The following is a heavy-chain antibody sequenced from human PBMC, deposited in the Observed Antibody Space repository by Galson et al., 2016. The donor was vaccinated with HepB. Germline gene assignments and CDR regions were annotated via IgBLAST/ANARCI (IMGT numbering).Heavy chain of an antibody. Sequence: SLRLSCAASGFTFSDYYMNWIRQAPGKGLEWIAFVSTSGNSMLYADSVRGRFTISRDNAANSLYLQMTNLRAEDTAVYYCARDLPDDSVEYFDVFDLWGQGTMVTVSS. CDR2: VSTSGNSM. V-gene: IGHV3-11*01. D-gene: IGHD4-17*01. CDR1: GFTFSDYY. J-gene: IGHJ3*01. CDR3: ARDLPDDSVEYFDVFDL.